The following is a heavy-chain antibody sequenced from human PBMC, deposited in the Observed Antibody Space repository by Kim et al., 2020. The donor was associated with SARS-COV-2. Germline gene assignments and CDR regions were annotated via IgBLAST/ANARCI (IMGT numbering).Heavy chain of an antibody. D-gene: IGHD6-19*01. CDR1: GDSVSSNSAA. CDR3: ARLGSSGWYRSSNDAFDI. Sequence: SQTLSLTCAISGDSVSSNSAAWNWIRQSPSRGLEWLGRTYYRSKWYNDYAVSVKSRITINPDTSKNQFSLQLNSVTPEDTAVYYCARLGSSGWYRSSNDAFDIWGQGTMVTVSS. CDR2: TYYRSKWYN. V-gene: IGHV6-1*01. J-gene: IGHJ3*02.